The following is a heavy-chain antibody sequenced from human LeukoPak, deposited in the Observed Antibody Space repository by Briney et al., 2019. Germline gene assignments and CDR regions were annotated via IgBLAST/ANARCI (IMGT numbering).Heavy chain of an antibody. CDR2: IIPIFGTA. Sequence: SVKVSCKASGGTFSSYAISWVRQAPGQGLEWMGGIIPIFGTANYAQEFQGRVTITADESTSTAYMELSSLRSEDTAVYYCGYSSAEGDFDYWGQGTLVTVSS. CDR3: GYSSAEGDFDY. J-gene: IGHJ4*02. CDR1: GGTFSSYA. D-gene: IGHD6-19*01. V-gene: IGHV1-69*13.